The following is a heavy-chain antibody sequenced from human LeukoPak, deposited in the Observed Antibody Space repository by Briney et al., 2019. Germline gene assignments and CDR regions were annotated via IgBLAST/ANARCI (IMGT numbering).Heavy chain of an antibody. CDR3: ASLQLWSPEV. D-gene: IGHD5-18*01. CDR2: IYYSGST. J-gene: IGHJ6*04. CDR1: GGSISSSRYY. Sequence: PSETLSLTCTVSGGSISSSRYYWGWIRQPPGKGLEWIGSIYYSGSTYYNPSLKSRVTISVDTSKNQFSLKLSSVTAADTAVYYCASLQLWSPEVWGKGTTVTVSS. V-gene: IGHV4-39*01.